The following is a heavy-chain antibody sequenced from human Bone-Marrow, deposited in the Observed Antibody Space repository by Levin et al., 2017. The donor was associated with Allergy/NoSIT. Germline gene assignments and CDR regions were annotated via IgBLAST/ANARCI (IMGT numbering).Heavy chain of an antibody. J-gene: IGHJ2*01. CDR1: GFVSTDYA. CDR2: LSWNSNNI. V-gene: IGHV3-9*02. CDR3: ARDRGAVPGNWYFDL. D-gene: IGHD6-19*01. Sequence: GGSLRLSCTLSGFVSTDYAMHWVRQAPGKGLEWVAGLSWNSNNIAYVDSVKGRFTISRDNAKNSIYLQMNSLRSEDTAFYYCARDRGAVPGNWYFDLWGRGTLVTVSS.